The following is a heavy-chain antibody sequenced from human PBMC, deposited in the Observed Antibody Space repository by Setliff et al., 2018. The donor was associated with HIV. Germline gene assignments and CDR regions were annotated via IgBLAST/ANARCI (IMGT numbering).Heavy chain of an antibody. D-gene: IGHD2-21*01. J-gene: IGHJ6*02. Sequence: SETLSLTCAVSGYSITSDNWWVWIRQPPGKGLEWIGYIFYTGGIYYNPSLKSRVTMSVDTSNNQFSLELTSVTAADTAVYYCARAPRTSGVVGYYYYYGMDVWGQGTTVTVSS. V-gene: IGHV4-28*05. CDR1: GYSITSDNW. CDR3: ARAPRTSGVVGYYYYYGMDV. CDR2: IFYTGGI.